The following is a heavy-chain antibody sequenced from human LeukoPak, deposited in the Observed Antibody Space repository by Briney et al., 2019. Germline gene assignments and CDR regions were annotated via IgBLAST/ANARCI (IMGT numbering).Heavy chain of an antibody. D-gene: IGHD5-12*01. Sequence: SETLSLTCTVSGYSISSGYYWGWIRQPPGKGLEWIGSIYHSGSTYYNPSLKSRATISVDTSKNQFSLKLSSVTAADTAVYYCARVPGGYSGYDFTNWYFDLWGRGTLVTVSS. J-gene: IGHJ2*01. V-gene: IGHV4-38-2*02. CDR3: ARVPGGYSGYDFTNWYFDL. CDR1: GYSISSGYY. CDR2: IYHSGST.